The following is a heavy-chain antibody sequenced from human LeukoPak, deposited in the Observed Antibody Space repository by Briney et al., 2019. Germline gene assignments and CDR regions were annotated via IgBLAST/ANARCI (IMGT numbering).Heavy chain of an antibody. CDR3: ARTRGCSSTSCLAYYYYGMDV. V-gene: IGHV4-59*01. CDR2: IYYSGST. Sequence: SETLSLNCTVSGGSISSYYWRWIRQPPGKGLEWIGYIYYSGSTNYNPSLKSRVTISVDTSKNQFSLKLSSVTAADTAVYYCARTRGCSSTSCLAYYYYGMDVWGQGTTVTVSS. J-gene: IGHJ6*02. CDR1: GGSISSYY. D-gene: IGHD2-2*01.